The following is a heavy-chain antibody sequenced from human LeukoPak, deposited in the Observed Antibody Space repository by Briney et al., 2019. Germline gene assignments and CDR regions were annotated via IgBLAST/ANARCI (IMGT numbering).Heavy chain of an antibody. Sequence: ASVKVSCKASGGTFSSYAISWVRQAPGQGLEWMGGITPIFGTANYAQKFQGRVTITADESTSTAYMELSSLRSEDTAVYYCAREVYLTGTTSSLDYWGQGTLVTVSS. CDR1: GGTFSSYA. CDR3: AREVYLTGTTSSLDY. D-gene: IGHD1-7*01. CDR2: ITPIFGTA. V-gene: IGHV1-69*13. J-gene: IGHJ4*02.